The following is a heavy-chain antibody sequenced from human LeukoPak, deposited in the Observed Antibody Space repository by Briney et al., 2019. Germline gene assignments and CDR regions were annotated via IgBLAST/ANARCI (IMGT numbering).Heavy chain of an antibody. CDR1: GFTFSSYG. CDR2: ISYDGSNK. CDR3: ARLPVAGTIVTDY. D-gene: IGHD6-19*01. Sequence: GGSLRLSCTASGFTFSSYGIHWVRQAPGKGLEWVAVISYDGSNKYYADSVKGRFTISRDNSKNTLYLQMNSLRAEDTAVYYCARLPVAGTIVTDYWGQGTLVTVSS. V-gene: IGHV3-30*03. J-gene: IGHJ4*02.